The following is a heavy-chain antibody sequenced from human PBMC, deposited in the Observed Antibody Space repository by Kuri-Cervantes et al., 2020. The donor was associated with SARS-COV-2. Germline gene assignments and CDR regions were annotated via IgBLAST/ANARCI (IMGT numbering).Heavy chain of an antibody. D-gene: IGHD2-21*01. V-gene: IGHV4-4*07. CDR2: IYTSGST. J-gene: IGHJ4*02. Sequence: SETLSLTCTVAGGSISSYYWSWIRQPAGKGLEWIGRIYTSGSTNYNPSLKSRVTMSVDTSKNQFSLKLSSVTAADTAVYYCARDMGGEAYCGGDCYFDYWGQGTLVTVSS. CDR1: GGSISSYY. CDR3: ARDMGGEAYCGGDCYFDY.